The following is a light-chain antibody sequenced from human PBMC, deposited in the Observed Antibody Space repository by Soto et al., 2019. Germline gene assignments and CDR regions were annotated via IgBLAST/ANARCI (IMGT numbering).Light chain of an antibody. J-gene: IGLJ3*02. CDR1: NIGTKG. CDR2: NGR. Sequence: SYELTQPPSVSVAPGQTASITCGGDNIGTKGVHWYQQKPGQAPELVVYNGRDRPSGIPERFSGSNSGNTATLTITRVEAGDEADFYCQVRENPSDHSVVFGGGTKVTVL. CDR3: QVRENPSDHSVV. V-gene: IGLV3-21*02.